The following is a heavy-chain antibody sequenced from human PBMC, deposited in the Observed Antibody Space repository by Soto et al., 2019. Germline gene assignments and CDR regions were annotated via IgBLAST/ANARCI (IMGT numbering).Heavy chain of an antibody. J-gene: IGHJ6*02. CDR1: GFTFSSYS. Sequence: GGSLRLSCAASGFTFSSYSMNWVRQAPGKGLEWVSSISSSSSYIYYADSVKGRFTISRDNAKNSLYLQMNSLRAEDTAVYYCASGIFGVVIIGDYYGMDVWGQGTTVTVSS. V-gene: IGHV3-21*01. CDR2: ISSSSSYI. CDR3: ASGIFGVVIIGDYYGMDV. D-gene: IGHD3-3*01.